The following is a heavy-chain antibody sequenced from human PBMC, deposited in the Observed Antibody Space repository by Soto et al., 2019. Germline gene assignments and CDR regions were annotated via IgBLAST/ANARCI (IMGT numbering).Heavy chain of an antibody. CDR2: MNPNSGNT. V-gene: IGHV1-8*01. CDR1: GYTFTSYD. CDR3: ARTYRRGGYSGYHHLDY. D-gene: IGHD5-12*01. J-gene: IGHJ4*02. Sequence: QVQLVQSGAEVKKPGASVKVSCKASGYTFTSYDINWVRQATGQGLEWMGWMNPNSGNTGYAQKFQGRVTMTRNTSISTSYMEVSSLRSEDTAVYYCARTYRRGGYSGYHHLDYWGQGTLVTVSS.